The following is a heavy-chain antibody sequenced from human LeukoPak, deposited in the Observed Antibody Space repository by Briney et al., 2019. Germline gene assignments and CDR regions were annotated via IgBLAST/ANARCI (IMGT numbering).Heavy chain of an antibody. CDR3: ARGSPWYYDFWSGYRPDYMDV. D-gene: IGHD3-3*01. J-gene: IGHJ6*03. CDR2: IYTRGST. V-gene: IGHV4-4*07. CDR1: GGSISSYY. Sequence: PSETLSLTCTVSGGSISSYYWSWLRQPAGKGLEWIGRIYTRGSTNYNPSLKSRVTMSVDTSKNQFSLKLSSVTATDTAVYYCARGSPWYYDFWSGYRPDYMDVWGKGTTVTVSS.